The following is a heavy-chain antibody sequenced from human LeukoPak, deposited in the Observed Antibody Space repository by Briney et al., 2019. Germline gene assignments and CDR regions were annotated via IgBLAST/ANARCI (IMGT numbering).Heavy chain of an antibody. D-gene: IGHD1-26*01. V-gene: IGHV3-23*01. J-gene: IGHJ1*01. CDR3: AHELVGEYFQH. Sequence: GGSLRLSCAASGFTFSSYAMSWVRQAPGKGREWVSAIIGSGGSTSYADSVKGRFTISRDNSKNTLYLQMNSLRAEDTAVFYCAHELVGEYFQHWGQGTLVTVSS. CDR2: IIGSGGST. CDR1: GFTFSSYA.